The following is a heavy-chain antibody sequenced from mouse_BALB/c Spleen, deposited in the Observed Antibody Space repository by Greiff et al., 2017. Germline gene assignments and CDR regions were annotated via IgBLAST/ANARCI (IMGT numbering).Heavy chain of an antibody. CDR3: ARSGDGYYVSWFAY. J-gene: IGHJ3*01. Sequence: VQLQQSGPELVKPGASVKMSCKASGYTFTSYVMHWVKQKPGQGLEWIGYINPYNDGTKYNEKFKGKATLTSDKSSSTAYMELSSLTSEDSAVYYCARSGDGYYVSWFAYWGQGTLVTVSA. D-gene: IGHD2-3*01. V-gene: IGHV1-14*01. CDR2: INPYNDGT. CDR1: GYTFTSYV.